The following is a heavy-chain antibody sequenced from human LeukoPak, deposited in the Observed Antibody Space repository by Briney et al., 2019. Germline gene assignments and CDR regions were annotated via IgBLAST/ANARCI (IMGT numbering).Heavy chain of an antibody. J-gene: IGHJ4*02. CDR1: GGSFSGDY. V-gene: IGHV4-34*01. D-gene: IGHD3-10*01. CDR3: ARDRNYGSGSYYNYDY. CDR2: INHRGST. Sequence: SETLSLTCAAYGGSFSGDYWSWLRQPPGKGLEWIGEINHRGSTNYNPSLKSRVTISVDTSKNQFSLKLSSVTAADTAVYYCARDRNYGSGSYYNYDYWGQGTLVTVSS.